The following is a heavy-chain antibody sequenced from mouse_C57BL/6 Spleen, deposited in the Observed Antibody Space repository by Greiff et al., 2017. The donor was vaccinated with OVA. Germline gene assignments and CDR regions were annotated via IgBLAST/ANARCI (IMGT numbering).Heavy chain of an antibody. CDR2: IYPGSGNT. CDR3: ARGGISLFFDY. Sequence: QVQLQQSGAELVRPGASVKLSCKASGYTFTDYYINWVKQRPGQGLEWIARIYPGSGNTYYNEKFKGKATLTAEKSSSTAYMQLSSLTSEDSAVYFCARGGISLFFDYWGQGTTLTVSS. CDR1: GYTFTDYY. D-gene: IGHD6-2*01. V-gene: IGHV1-76*01. J-gene: IGHJ2*01.